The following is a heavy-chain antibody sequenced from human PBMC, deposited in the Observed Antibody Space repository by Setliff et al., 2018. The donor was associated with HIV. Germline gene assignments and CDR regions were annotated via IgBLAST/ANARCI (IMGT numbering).Heavy chain of an antibody. J-gene: IGHJ4*02. D-gene: IGHD3-22*01. CDR3: AREATYYYDGSGYYYFDY. V-gene: IGHV4-59*01. CDR2: IYYTGST. Sequence: SETLSLTCTVSGGSISSYYWSWIRQPPGKRLEWIGYIYYTGSTNYNPSLKSRVTISLDTSKNQFSLNLSSVTAADTAVYYCAREATYYYDGSGYYYFDYWGRGTLVTVSS. CDR1: GGSISSYY.